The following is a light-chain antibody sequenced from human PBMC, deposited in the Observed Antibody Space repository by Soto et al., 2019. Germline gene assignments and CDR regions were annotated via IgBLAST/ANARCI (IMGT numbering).Light chain of an antibody. CDR1: QTISSW. Sequence: DIQMTQSPFTLSASVGDSVTITCRASQTISSWLAWYQQKPGKAPKLLIYKASSLESGVPSRFSGSGSGTEFTLTISSLQSDDFATYYCQQYNSYPWTFGQGTKVEIK. CDR2: KAS. V-gene: IGKV1-5*03. CDR3: QQYNSYPWT. J-gene: IGKJ1*01.